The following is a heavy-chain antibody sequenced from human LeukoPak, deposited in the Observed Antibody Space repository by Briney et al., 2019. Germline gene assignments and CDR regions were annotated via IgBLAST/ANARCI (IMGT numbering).Heavy chain of an antibody. CDR2: IYYSVST. J-gene: IGHJ4*02. CDR3: ARRSYGTDYFDY. D-gene: IGHD5-18*01. V-gene: IGHV4-39*07. CDR1: GGSISSSSYY. Sequence: PSETLSLTCTVSGGSISSSSYYWGWIRQPPGKGLEWIGSIYYSVSTYYNPSLKSRVTISVDTSKNQFSLKLSSVTAADTAVYYCARRSYGTDYFDYWGQGTLVTVSS.